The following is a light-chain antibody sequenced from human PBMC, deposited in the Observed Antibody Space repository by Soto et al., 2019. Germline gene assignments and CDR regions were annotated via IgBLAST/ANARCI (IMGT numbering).Light chain of an antibody. CDR2: SNN. V-gene: IGLV1-44*01. J-gene: IGLJ2*01. CDR1: SYNIGINT. Sequence: QSVLTQPPSASGTPGQRVTISCSGSSYNIGINTVNWYQQVPGTAPKLLMYSNNQRPSGVPDRFFGSKSGTSASLAINGLQSEDEADYYCQAWDDSLNGVVFGGGTKLTVL. CDR3: QAWDDSLNGVV.